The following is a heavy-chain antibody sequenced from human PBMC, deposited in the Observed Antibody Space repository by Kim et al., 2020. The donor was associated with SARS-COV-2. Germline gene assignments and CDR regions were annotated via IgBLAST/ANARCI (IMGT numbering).Heavy chain of an antibody. Sequence: GGYLRLSCAASGFTFSSYAMHWVRQAPGKGLEWVAVISYDGSNKYYADSVKGRFTISRDNSKNTLYLQMNSLRAEDTAVYYCARAPVGATTGGWFDPWGQGTLVTVSS. CDR1: GFTFSSYA. CDR3: ARAPVGATTGGWFDP. V-gene: IGHV3-30*04. J-gene: IGHJ5*02. D-gene: IGHD1-26*01. CDR2: ISYDGSNK.